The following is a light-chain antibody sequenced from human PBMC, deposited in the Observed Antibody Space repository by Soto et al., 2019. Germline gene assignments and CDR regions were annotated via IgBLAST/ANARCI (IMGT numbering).Light chain of an antibody. Sequence: EIAMTQSPATLSVSPGERATLSCMASQSISTELAWYQQIPGQPPSLLLSSASTRATGVPARFTGSGSGSEFTLTISGLQSEDFAIYYCQQGHNWPLTFGQGTRLEI. V-gene: IGKV3-15*01. CDR3: QQGHNWPLT. CDR2: SAS. CDR1: QSISTE. J-gene: IGKJ2*01.